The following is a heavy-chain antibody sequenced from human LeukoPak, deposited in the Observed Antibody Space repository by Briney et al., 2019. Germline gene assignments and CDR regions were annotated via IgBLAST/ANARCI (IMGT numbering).Heavy chain of an antibody. CDR2: INHSGST. J-gene: IGHJ4*02. D-gene: IGHD5-12*01. CDR1: GGSFSGYY. CDR3: ASVSRGGYDSRAFDY. V-gene: IGHV4-34*01. Sequence: SETLSLTCAVYGGSFSGYYRSWIRQPPGKGLEWIGEINHSGSTNYNPSLKSRVTIPVDTSKNQFSLKLGSVTAADTAVYYCASVSRGGYDSRAFDYWGQGTLVTVSS.